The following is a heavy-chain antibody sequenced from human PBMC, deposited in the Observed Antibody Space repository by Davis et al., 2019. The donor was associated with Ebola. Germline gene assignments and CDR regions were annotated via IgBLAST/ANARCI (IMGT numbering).Heavy chain of an antibody. D-gene: IGHD6-6*01. J-gene: IGHJ3*02. CDR3: ARRSYSSSTLDI. V-gene: IGHV4-39*01. CDR2: FYYSGST. Sequence: MPSETLSLTCTVSGGSISSSSYYWDWIRQPPGKGLEWIGSFYYSGSTYYNPSLKGRVTIFVDMSKNQFSLNLSSVTAADTAVYYCARRSYSSSTLDIWGQGTMVTVSS. CDR1: GGSISSSSYY.